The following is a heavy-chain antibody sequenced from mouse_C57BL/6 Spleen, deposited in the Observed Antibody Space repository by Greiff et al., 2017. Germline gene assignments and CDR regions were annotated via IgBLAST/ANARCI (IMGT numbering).Heavy chain of an antibody. CDR2: IWGVGST. V-gene: IGHV2-6*01. Sequence: VQLQESGPGLVAPSQCLSITCTVSGFSLTSYGVDWVRQSPGKGLEWLGVIWGVGSTNYNSALKSRLSISKDNSKSQVFLKMNSLQTDDTAMYYCASGWTGAMDYWGQGTSVTVSS. CDR3: ASGWTGAMDY. CDR1: GFSLTSYG. J-gene: IGHJ4*01. D-gene: IGHD3-3*01.